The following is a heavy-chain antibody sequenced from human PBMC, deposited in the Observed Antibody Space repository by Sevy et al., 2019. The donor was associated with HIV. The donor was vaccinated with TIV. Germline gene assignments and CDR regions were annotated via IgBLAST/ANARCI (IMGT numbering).Heavy chain of an antibody. CDR1: GGTFSSYA. V-gene: IGHV1-69*13. CDR2: IIPIFGTA. J-gene: IGHJ4*02. CDR3: TRGVTKIIGGGYYFDY. Sequence: ASVKVSCKASGGTFSSYAISWVRQAPGQGLEWMGGIIPIFGTANYAQKFQGRVTITADESTSTAYMELSSLRSEDTAVYYCTRGVTKIIGGGYYFDYWGQGTLVTVSS. D-gene: IGHD3-22*01.